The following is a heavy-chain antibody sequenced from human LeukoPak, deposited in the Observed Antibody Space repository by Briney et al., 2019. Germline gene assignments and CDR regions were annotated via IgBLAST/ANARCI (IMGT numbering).Heavy chain of an antibody. CDR3: ARDLKRYYFDY. CDR1: GFTFSSYS. V-gene: IGHV3-30*03. J-gene: IGHJ4*02. CDR2: ISYDGSNK. Sequence: PGGSLRLSCAASGFTFSSYSMNWVRQAPGKGLEWVAVISYDGSNKYYADSVKGRFTISRDNSKNTLYLQMNSLRAEDTAVYYCARDLKRYYFDYWGQGTLVTVSS. D-gene: IGHD3-9*01.